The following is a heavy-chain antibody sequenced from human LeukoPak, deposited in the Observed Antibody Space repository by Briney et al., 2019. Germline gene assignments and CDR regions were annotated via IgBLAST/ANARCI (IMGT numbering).Heavy chain of an antibody. CDR2: INWNGGST. J-gene: IGHJ3*02. CDR1: GFTFDDYG. D-gene: IGHD3-22*01. V-gene: IGHV3-20*04. CDR3: ARELTYYYDSSGYSPGAFDI. Sequence: PGGSLRLSCAASGFTFDDYGISWVRQAPGKGLEWVSGINWNGGSTVYADSVKGRFTISRDNAKISLYLQMNSLRAEDTALYYCARELTYYYDSSGYSPGAFDIWGQGTMVTVSS.